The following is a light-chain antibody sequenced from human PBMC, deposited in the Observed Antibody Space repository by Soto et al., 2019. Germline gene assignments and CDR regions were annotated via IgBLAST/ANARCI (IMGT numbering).Light chain of an antibody. V-gene: IGKV3-20*01. CDR2: GAS. J-gene: IGKJ1*01. CDR3: QQYNNLRA. CDR1: QSVSSSY. Sequence: EIVLTQSPGTLSLSPGERATLSCGASQSVSSSYLAWYQQKPGQAPRLLIYGASSRATGIPDRFSGSGSGTDFTLTISRLEPEDFAVYYCQQYNNLRAFGQGTKVDIK.